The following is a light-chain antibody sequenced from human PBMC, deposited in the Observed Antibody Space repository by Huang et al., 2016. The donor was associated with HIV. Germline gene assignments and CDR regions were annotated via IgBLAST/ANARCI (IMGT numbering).Light chain of an antibody. CDR3: QHYSNSPFT. CDR1: QSVSSSY. V-gene: IGKV3-20*01. J-gene: IGKJ3*01. CDR2: GAS. Sequence: EIVLTQSPGTLSLSPGERATLSCRASQSVSSSYIAWYQQKPGQAPMLLVYGASSRATGIPDRFSASGSGTDFTLTISRLEPEDFAVYYCQHYSNSPFTFGPGTKVDLK.